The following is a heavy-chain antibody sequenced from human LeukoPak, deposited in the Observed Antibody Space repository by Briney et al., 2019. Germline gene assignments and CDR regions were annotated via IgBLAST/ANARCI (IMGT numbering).Heavy chain of an antibody. CDR2: VNPSGGST. CDR1: GYTFTGYY. J-gene: IGHJ4*02. V-gene: IGHV1-46*01. Sequence: ASVKVSCKASGYTFTGYYMHWVRQAPGQGLEWMGTVNPSGGSTSYAQKFQGRVTMTRDMPTTTVYMELTSLRSEDTAVFYCARGGYYDFWSGYQGDPYYFDYWGQGTLVTVSS. CDR3: ARGGYYDFWSGYQGDPYYFDY. D-gene: IGHD3-3*01.